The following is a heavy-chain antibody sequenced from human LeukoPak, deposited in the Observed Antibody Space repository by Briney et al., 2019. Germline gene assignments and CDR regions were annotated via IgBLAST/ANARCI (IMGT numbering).Heavy chain of an antibody. CDR2: ISSSKTYI. J-gene: IGHJ4*02. CDR1: GFNFSDNS. Sequence: GGSLRLSCAGSGFNFSDNSMHWVRQAPGRGLEWVSSISSSKTYIYYRDSVKGRFTISRDNAKNSLFLRMNSLRVEDTAVYFCARAYCSGTSCYMFDSWGQGTRVIVSS. V-gene: IGHV3-21*01. D-gene: IGHD2-2*01. CDR3: ARAYCSGTSCYMFDS.